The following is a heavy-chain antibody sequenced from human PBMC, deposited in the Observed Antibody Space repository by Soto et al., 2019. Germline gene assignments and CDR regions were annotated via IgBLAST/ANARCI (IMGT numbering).Heavy chain of an antibody. CDR1: RYSFTSYW. Sequence: GESLKISCEGSRYSFTSYWIGWVRQMPGKGLEWMGLIYPGDSDTRYSPAFQGQVTISAGKFIITAYLQLSSLKASDTAMYYCARLDGHRCSSTSCYTGVDYYYYGMDVWGQGTTVTVSS. D-gene: IGHD2-2*02. J-gene: IGHJ6*02. V-gene: IGHV5-51*01. CDR3: ARLDGHRCSSTSCYTGVDYYYYGMDV. CDR2: IYPGDSDT.